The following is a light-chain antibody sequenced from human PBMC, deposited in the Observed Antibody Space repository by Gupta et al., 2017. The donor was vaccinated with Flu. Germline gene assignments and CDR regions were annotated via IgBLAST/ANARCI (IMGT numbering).Light chain of an antibody. CDR3: QQDDVCPWT. CDR2: RES. Sequence: PSTLSASVGDRVSITCRASQSISDWLAWYQQKPGKAPRLLIYRESTLESGVPSRFSGSRSGTEFTLTITSLQPDDFATYYCQQDDVCPWTFGQGTKVEMK. V-gene: IGKV1-5*03. CDR1: QSISDW. J-gene: IGKJ1*01.